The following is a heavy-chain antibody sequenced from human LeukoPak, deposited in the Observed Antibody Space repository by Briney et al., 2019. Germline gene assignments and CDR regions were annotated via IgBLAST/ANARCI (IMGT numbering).Heavy chain of an antibody. CDR3: AKVSSSGWPWTLFDY. J-gene: IGHJ4*02. CDR2: ISGSGGST. CDR1: GFTFSSYA. D-gene: IGHD6-19*01. V-gene: IGHV3-23*01. Sequence: GGSLRLSCAASGFTFSSYAMSWVRQAPGKGLEWVSAISGSGGSTYYADSVKGRFTISRDNSKNTLCLQMNSLRAEDTAVYYCAKVSSSGWPWTLFDYWGQGTLVTVSS.